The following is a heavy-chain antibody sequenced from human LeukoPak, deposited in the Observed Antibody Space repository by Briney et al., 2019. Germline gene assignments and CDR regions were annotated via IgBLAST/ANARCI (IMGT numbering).Heavy chain of an antibody. Sequence: GESLKISCKGSGYSFTSYWIGWVRQMPGKGLEWMGIIYPGDSDTRYSPSFQGQVTISADKSISTAYLQWSSLQASDTAMYYCARPCSGGSCYSSYDAFDIWGQGTMVTVSS. CDR1: GYSFTSYW. CDR3: ARPCSGGSCYSSYDAFDI. D-gene: IGHD2-15*01. V-gene: IGHV5-51*01. CDR2: IYPGDSDT. J-gene: IGHJ3*02.